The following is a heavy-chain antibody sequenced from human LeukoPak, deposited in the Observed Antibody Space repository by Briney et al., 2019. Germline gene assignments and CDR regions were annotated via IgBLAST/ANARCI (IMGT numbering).Heavy chain of an antibody. D-gene: IGHD1-26*01. CDR1: GFTFSSYW. V-gene: IGHV3-7*03. CDR2: IKQDGSEK. J-gene: IGHJ4*02. Sequence: GGSLRLSCAASGFTFSSYWMSWVRQAPGKGLKWVANIKQDGSEKYYVDSVKGRFTISRDNAKNSLYLQMNSLRAEDTAVYCCAREAYSGSYLYWGQGTLVTVSS. CDR3: AREAYSGSYLY.